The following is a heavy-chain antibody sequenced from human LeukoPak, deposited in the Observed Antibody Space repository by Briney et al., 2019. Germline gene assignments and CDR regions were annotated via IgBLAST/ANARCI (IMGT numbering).Heavy chain of an antibody. D-gene: IGHD5-18*01. CDR2: ISGSGGST. Sequence: GGSLRLSCAASGFTFSSYAMSWVRQAPGKGLEWVSAISGSGGSTYYADSVKGRFTISRDNAKNSLYLQMNSLRAEDTAVYYCARDNYSYGSFDYWGQGTLVTVSS. CDR3: ARDNYSYGSFDY. V-gene: IGHV3-23*01. J-gene: IGHJ4*02. CDR1: GFTFSSYA.